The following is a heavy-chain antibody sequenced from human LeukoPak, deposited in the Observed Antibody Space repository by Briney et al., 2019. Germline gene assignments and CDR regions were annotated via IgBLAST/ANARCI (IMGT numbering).Heavy chain of an antibody. D-gene: IGHD3-10*01. Sequence: ASVKVSCKASGYTVTSYGISRVRQATGQWLELMGWISAYNGNTNYAQTLQGRVTMTTDTSTSTAYMELRSLRSDDTAVYYCARVRFGENWFDPWGQGTLVTVSS. CDR3: ARVRFGENWFDP. CDR2: ISAYNGNT. V-gene: IGHV1-18*01. CDR1: GYTVTSYG. J-gene: IGHJ5*02.